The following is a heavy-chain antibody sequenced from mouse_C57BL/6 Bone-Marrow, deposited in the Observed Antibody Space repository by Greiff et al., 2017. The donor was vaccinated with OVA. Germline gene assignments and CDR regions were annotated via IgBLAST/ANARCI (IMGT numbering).Heavy chain of an antibody. CDR2: IDPSDSYT. J-gene: IGHJ1*03. D-gene: IGHD2-2*01. V-gene: IGHV1-50*01. CDR3: ARLWLHYWYFDV. CDR1: GYTFTSYW. Sequence: QVQLQQPGAELVKPGASVKLSCKASGYTFTSYWMQWVKQRPGQGLEWIGGIDPSDSYTYYNQKFKGKATLTVDTSSSTAYMQLSSLTSEYSAVYYWARLWLHYWYFDVWGTGTTVTVSS.